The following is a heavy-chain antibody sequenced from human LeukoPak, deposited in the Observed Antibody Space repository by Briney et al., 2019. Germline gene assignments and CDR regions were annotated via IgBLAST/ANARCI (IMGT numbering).Heavy chain of an antibody. CDR1: GGSVSSYY. J-gene: IGHJ4*02. Sequence: SETLSLTCSVSGGSVSSYYWSWIRQSPGKGLEWIGYNHNSGRTNYSPSLKSRVTGFVDTSKNQVSLRLSSVTAADTAVYYCARHGTISSESYFDYWGQGALVTVSS. V-gene: IGHV4-59*08. CDR2: NHNSGRT. D-gene: IGHD1-14*01. CDR3: ARHGTISSESYFDY.